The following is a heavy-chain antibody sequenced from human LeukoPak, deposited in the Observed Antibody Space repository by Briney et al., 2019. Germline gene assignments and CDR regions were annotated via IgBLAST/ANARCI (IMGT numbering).Heavy chain of an antibody. J-gene: IGHJ6*03. CDR3: AKDACSSTSCYRLRGYYYMDV. Sequence: GGSLRLSCAASGFTFSSYAMHWVRQAPGKGLEWVSAISGSGGSTYYADSVKGRFTISRDNSKNTLYLQMNSLRAEDTAVYYCAKDACSSTSCYRLRGYYYMDVWGKGTTVTISS. CDR1: GFTFSSYA. V-gene: IGHV3-23*01. D-gene: IGHD2-2*01. CDR2: ISGSGGST.